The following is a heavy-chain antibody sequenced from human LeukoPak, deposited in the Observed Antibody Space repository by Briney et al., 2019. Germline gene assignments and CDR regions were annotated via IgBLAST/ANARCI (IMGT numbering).Heavy chain of an antibody. CDR1: GGTFSSYA. V-gene: IGHV1-69*13. CDR2: IIPIFGTA. Sequence: GASVKVSCKASGGTFSSYAISWVRQAPGQGLEWMGGIIPIFGTANYAQKFQGRVTITADESTSTAYMELNSLRAEDTAVYYCARDHPQYMMYYDFWSGYDTSFDYWGQGTLVTVSS. J-gene: IGHJ4*02. D-gene: IGHD3-3*01. CDR3: ARDHPQYMMYYDFWSGYDTSFDY.